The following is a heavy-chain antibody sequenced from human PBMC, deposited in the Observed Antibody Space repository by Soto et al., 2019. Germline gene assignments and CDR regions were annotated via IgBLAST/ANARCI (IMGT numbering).Heavy chain of an antibody. CDR3: AKERIYYYDSSGYFDY. CDR2: ISGSGGST. Sequence: GGSLRLSCAASGFTFSSYAMSWVRQAPGKGLEWVSAISGSGGSTYYADSVKGRFTISRDNSKNTLYLQMNSLRAEDTAVYYCAKERIYYYDSSGYFDYWGQGTLVTVS. V-gene: IGHV3-23*01. CDR1: GFTFSSYA. D-gene: IGHD3-22*01. J-gene: IGHJ4*02.